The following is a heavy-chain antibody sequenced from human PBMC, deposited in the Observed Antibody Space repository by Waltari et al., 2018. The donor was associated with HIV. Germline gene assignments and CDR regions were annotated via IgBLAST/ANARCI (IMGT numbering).Heavy chain of an antibody. CDR3: ARVRGGGMDV. J-gene: IGHJ6*02. CDR1: ENTFTGYY. CDR2: INHNSGDT. V-gene: IGHV1-2*05. D-gene: IGHD5-12*01. Sequence: HEHMVQSGAEVKQPVASVKLSCTAPENTFTGYYIHLVRQAPGQGLEWVGRINHNSGDTHYAQKFQGRVTMTRDTSISTGYMELHSLTSDDTGVYFCARVRGGGMDVWGQGTTVTVSS.